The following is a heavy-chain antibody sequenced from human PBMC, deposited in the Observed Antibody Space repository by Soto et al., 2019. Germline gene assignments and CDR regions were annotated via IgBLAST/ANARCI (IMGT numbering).Heavy chain of an antibody. CDR3: ARVAVTLIRAVKVDFYSMDV. CDR1: GYTFNNYG. D-gene: IGHD3-10*01. V-gene: IGHV1-18*01. J-gene: IGHJ6*02. Sequence: ASVKVSCKASGYTFNNYGITWVRQAPGQGLEWLGWISAYNGNKNYAKKVQGRVTMTADTSTSTAHMELRSLQSNDTAVYLCARVAVTLIRAVKVDFYSMDVWGQGTTVTVSS. CDR2: ISAYNGNK.